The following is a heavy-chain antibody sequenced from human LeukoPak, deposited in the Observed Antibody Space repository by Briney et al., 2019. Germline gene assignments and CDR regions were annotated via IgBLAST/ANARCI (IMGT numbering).Heavy chain of an antibody. CDR2: IRSKANSYAT. D-gene: IGHD4-17*01. Sequence: PGGSLRLSCEASGFTFSGSAMHWVRQASGPGLEWVGRIRSKANSYATVYAASVKGRFTISRDDSKNTAYLQMNSLKTEDTAVYYCTSSTVTSFDYWGQGTLVTVSS. J-gene: IGHJ4*02. CDR3: TSSTVTSFDY. CDR1: GFTFSGSA. V-gene: IGHV3-73*01.